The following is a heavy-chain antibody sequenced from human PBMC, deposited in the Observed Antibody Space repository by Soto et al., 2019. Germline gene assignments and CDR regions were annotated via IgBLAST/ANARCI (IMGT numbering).Heavy chain of an antibody. J-gene: IGHJ3*02. CDR2: VNGGDGNT. CDR1: GYTFSTFA. CDR3: ARSSGWYALDI. D-gene: IGHD6-19*01. Sequence: QVQLVQSGAEVKKPGASEKISCKASGYTFSTFAIHWVRQAPGQRPEWMGWVNGGDGNTRFSQNFQGRVTLTRDASATTAYMELSSLRSEDTAVYYCARSSGWYALDIWGQGTMVSVSS. V-gene: IGHV1-3*01.